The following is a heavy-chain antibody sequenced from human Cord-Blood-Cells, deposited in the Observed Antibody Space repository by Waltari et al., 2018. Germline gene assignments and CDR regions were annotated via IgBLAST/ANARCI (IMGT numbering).Heavy chain of an antibody. D-gene: IGHD7-27*01. Sequence: QVQLQQWGAGLLKPSETLSLTCAVYGGSFSGYYWSWIRQPPGKGLEWIGEINHSGSTNYTPALKSRVTISVDPSKNQFSLKLSSVTAADTAVYYCARGGVTGDSDYWGQGTLVTVSS. CDR3: ARGGVTGDSDY. J-gene: IGHJ4*02. CDR2: INHSGST. V-gene: IGHV4-34*01. CDR1: GGSFSGYY.